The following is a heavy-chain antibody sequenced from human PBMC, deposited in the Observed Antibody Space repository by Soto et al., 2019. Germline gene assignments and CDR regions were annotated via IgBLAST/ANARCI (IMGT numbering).Heavy chain of an antibody. CDR1: GGSFSGYY. J-gene: IGHJ5*02. D-gene: IGHD3-3*01. CDR3: ATLHSPYDFWSGYPYHWFDP. V-gene: IGHV4-34*01. Sequence: QVQLQQWGAGLLKPSETLSLTCAVYGGSFSGYYWSWIRQPPGKGLEWIGEINHSGSTNYNPSLKSRVTISVDTSKNQFSLKLSSVTAADTAVYYCATLHSPYDFWSGYPYHWFDPWGQGTLVTVSS. CDR2: INHSGST.